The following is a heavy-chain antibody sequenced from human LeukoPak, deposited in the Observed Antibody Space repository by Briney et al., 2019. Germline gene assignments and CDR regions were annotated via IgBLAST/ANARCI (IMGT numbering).Heavy chain of an antibody. CDR2: IYDRN. CDR1: GLIFSKYA. D-gene: IGHD5-24*01. V-gene: IGHV3-23*01. CDR3: AKDQPADGYTSI. J-gene: IGHJ4*02. Sequence: GGSLRLSCAASGLIFSKYAMSWLRQARGKGLEWLSTIYDRNYYTDPVQGGFTISRHNSTSSLYLLFDRLRAEDTAVYYCAKDQPADGYTSIWGRGTLVTVSS.